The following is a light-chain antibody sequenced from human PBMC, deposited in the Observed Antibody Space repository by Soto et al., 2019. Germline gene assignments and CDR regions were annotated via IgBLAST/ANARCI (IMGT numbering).Light chain of an antibody. CDR3: QQRSNWLIK. CDR2: DAS. V-gene: IGKV3-11*01. CDR1: QSVSSY. J-gene: IGKJ5*01. Sequence: EIVLTQSPATLSLSPVERSTLSCRASQSVSSYLAWYQQKPGQAPRLLIYDASNRATGIPARFSGSGSGTDFTLTISSLEPEDFAVYYCQQRSNWLIKFGKGTRLEI.